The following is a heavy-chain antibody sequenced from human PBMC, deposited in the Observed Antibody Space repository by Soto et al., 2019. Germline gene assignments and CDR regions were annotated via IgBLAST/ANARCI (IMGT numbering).Heavy chain of an antibody. CDR3: ARGANVVVVAATHYYYGMDV. J-gene: IGHJ6*02. CDR2: INHSGST. Sequence: PSETLSLTCAVYGGSFSGYYWSWIRQPPGKGLEWIGEINHSGSTNYNPSLKSRVTIPVDTSKNQFSLKLSSVTAADTAVYYCARGANVVVVAATHYYYGMDVWGQGTAVTVSS. CDR1: GGSFSGYY. D-gene: IGHD2-15*01. V-gene: IGHV4-34*01.